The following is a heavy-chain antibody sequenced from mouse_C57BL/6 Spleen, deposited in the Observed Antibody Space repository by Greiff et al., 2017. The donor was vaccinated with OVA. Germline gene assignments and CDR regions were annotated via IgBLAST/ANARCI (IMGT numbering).Heavy chain of an antibody. CDR2: IHPNSGST. D-gene: IGHD2-3*01. CDR1: GYTFPSSW. Sequence: QVQLKQPGAELVKPGASVKLSCKASGYTFPSSWMSGVKPRPGQGLGWIGMIHPNSGSTNYNEKFKSKATLTVDKSSSTAYMQLSSLTSEDSAVYYCAGGDGPYFDYWGQGTTLTVSS. CDR3: AGGDGPYFDY. J-gene: IGHJ2*01. V-gene: IGHV1-64*01.